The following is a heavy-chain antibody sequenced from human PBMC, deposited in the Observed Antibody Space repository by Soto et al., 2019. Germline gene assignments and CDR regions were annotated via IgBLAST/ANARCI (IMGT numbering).Heavy chain of an antibody. CDR1: GFIFSDYG. CDR3: AKDGRTAALDY. V-gene: IGHV3-30*18. CDR2: MSYDGSKE. Sequence: GGSLRLSCAASGFIFSDYGMHWVRQAPGKGLEWVTLMSYDGSKEYYADSVKGRFTISRDNSKNTLYLQMNSLSAEDSAVYYCAKDGRTAALDYSGQGTLVTVSS. J-gene: IGHJ4*02. D-gene: IGHD6-13*01.